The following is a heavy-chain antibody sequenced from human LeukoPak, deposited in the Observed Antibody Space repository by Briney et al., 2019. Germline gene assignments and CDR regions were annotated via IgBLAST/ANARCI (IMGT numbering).Heavy chain of an antibody. D-gene: IGHD3-22*01. J-gene: IGHJ1*01. Sequence: GASVKVSCKASGYTFTGYYMHWVRQAPGQGLEWMGWINPNSGGTNYAQKFQGRVTMTRDTSIGTAYMGLNRLRSDDTAVYYCARGSYDSSDFEYFHHWGQGTLVTVSS. CDR1: GYTFTGYY. CDR3: ARGSYDSSDFEYFHH. V-gene: IGHV1-2*02. CDR2: INPNSGGT.